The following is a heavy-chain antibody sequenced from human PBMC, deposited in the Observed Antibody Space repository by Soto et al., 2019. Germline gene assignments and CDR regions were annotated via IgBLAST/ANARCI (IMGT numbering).Heavy chain of an antibody. CDR2: IYHSGST. CDR1: GYSISSGYY. V-gene: IGHV4-38-2*02. CDR3: ARVGGEGSSSYY. Sequence: SETLSLTCTVSGYSISSGYYWGWIRQPPGKGLEWIGSIYHSGSTYYNPSLKSRVTISVDTSKNQFSLKLSSVTAADTAVYYCARVGGEGSSSYYWGQGTLVTVSS. D-gene: IGHD6-6*01. J-gene: IGHJ4*02.